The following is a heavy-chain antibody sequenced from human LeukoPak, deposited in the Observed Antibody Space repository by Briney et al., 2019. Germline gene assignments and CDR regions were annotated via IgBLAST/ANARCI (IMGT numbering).Heavy chain of an antibody. Sequence: GGSLRLSCAASGFTFSSYAMHWVRQAPGKGLEYVSAISSNGGSTYYANSVKGRFTISRDNSKNTLYLQMNSLRAEDTAVYYCAREGTTSPYYFDYWGQGTLVTVSS. D-gene: IGHD2/OR15-2a*01. J-gene: IGHJ4*02. CDR2: ISSNGGST. CDR3: AREGTTSPYYFDY. CDR1: GFTFSSYA. V-gene: IGHV3-64*01.